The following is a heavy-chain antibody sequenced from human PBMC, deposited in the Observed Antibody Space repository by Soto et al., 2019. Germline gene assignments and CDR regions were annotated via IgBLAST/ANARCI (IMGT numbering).Heavy chain of an antibody. CDR1: GFTFSSYS. V-gene: IGHV3-21*01. J-gene: IGHJ4*02. CDR3: ARDWARLRGTDY. D-gene: IGHD3-10*01. Sequence: GGSLRLSCAASGFTFSSYSMNWVVYAPGMGLEWVSSISSSSSYIYYADSVKGRFTISRDNAKNSLYLQMNSLRAEDTAVSYCARDWARLRGTDYWGQGTLVTVSS. CDR2: ISSSSSYI.